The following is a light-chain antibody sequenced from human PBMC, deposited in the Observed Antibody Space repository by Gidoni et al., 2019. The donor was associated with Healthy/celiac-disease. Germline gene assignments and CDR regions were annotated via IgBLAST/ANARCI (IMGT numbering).Light chain of an antibody. J-gene: IGLJ1*01. CDR3: QSYDSSLSGYV. CDR2: GNS. Sequence: QSVLTQPPSVSGAPGQRVTISCTGSSSNIGAGYDVHWYQQLPGTAPKLLIYGNSNRPSGVPDRFSGSITGLQAEDEADYYCQSYDSSLSGYVFGTGTKVTVL. CDR1: SSNIGAGYD. V-gene: IGLV1-40*01.